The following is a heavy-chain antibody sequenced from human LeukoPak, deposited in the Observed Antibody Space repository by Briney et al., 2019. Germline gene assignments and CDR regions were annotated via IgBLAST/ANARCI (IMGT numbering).Heavy chain of an antibody. D-gene: IGHD6-6*01. CDR1: GYTFTSYY. CDR2: INPSGGST. Sequence: PQASVKVSCKASGYTFTSYYMHWVRQAPGQGLEWMGIINPSGGSTSYAQKFQGRVTMTRDMSTSTVYVELSSLRSEDTAVYYCGYSSSPLFGDNWFDPWGQGTLVTVSS. V-gene: IGHV1-46*01. CDR3: GYSSSPLFGDNWFDP. J-gene: IGHJ5*02.